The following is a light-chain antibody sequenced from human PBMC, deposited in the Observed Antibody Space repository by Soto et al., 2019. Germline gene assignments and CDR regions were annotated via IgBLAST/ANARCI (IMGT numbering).Light chain of an antibody. V-gene: IGKV1-33*01. CDR1: QDIGNS. Sequence: DIQMTQSPPSLSASVGDRVTITCQASQDIGNSLNWFQHKPGKAPNLVIYDACNLEIGVPSRFSGSGSGTDFTFTITSLRPEDIATYYCQKSDHLPLFGPGTKVESK. CDR2: DAC. J-gene: IGKJ3*01. CDR3: QKSDHLPL.